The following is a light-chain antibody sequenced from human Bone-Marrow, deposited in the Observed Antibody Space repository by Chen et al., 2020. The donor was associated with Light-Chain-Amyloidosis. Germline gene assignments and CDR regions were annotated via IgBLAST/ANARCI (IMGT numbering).Light chain of an antibody. CDR2: RDT. Sequence: SYELTQPPSVSMSPGQTARITCSGDDLPTKYAYWYQQKPGQAPVLVIHRDTERPSGISERFSGSSSWTTATLTISGVQAEDEADYHCQSADSSGTYAVIFGGGTKLTVL. CDR1: DLPTKY. V-gene: IGLV3-25*02. CDR3: QSADSSGTYAVI. J-gene: IGLJ2*01.